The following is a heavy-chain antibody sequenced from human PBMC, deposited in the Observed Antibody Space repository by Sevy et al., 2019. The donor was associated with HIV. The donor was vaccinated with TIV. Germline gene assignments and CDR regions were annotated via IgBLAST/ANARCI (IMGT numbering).Heavy chain of an antibody. CDR2: IRSKDYGGAT. Sequence: GESLKISCTGSGFTFGDYAMSWFRQAPGMGLEWVGFIRSKDYGGATEYAASVKGRFTISRDDSKSIADLQMNSLKTEDTAVYDCTRGYYYDSSGYSDYWGQGTLVTVSS. CDR3: TRGYYYDSSGYSDY. J-gene: IGHJ4*02. V-gene: IGHV3-49*03. D-gene: IGHD3-22*01. CDR1: GFTFGDYA.